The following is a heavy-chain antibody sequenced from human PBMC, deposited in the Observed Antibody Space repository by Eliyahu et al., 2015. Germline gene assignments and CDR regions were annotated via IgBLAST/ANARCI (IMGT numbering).Heavy chain of an antibody. CDR1: GDDFXTNT. J-gene: IGHJ3*02. D-gene: IGHD2-21*01. CDR2: IIPLLPLP. V-gene: IGHV1-69*04. CDR3: ARGVSAPGGDDILDI. Sequence: QVHLVQSGAEVKKPGSSVKVSCKASGDDFXTNTISWVRQAPGQGLEWMGRIIPLLPLPNYAHNFEGRLTITADKTTTTAYMELTGLTSADTAVYYCARGVSAPGGDDILDIWGQGTVVTVSA.